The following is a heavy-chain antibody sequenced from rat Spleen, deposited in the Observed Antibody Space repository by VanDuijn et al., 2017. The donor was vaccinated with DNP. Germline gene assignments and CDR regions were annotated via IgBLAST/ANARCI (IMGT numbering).Heavy chain of an antibody. CDR1: GFTFSNYD. V-gene: IGHV5-22*01. CDR2: IGSAAYAP. D-gene: IGHD4-3*01. Sequence: EVQLVESGGGLVQPGRSLKLSCAASGFTFSNYDMAWVRQAPTKGLEWLAYIGSAAYAPYYGDSVKGRFTISRDNAKSTLYLQMNSLRSEDMATYYCVRWNSGHFDYWGQGVMVTVSS. J-gene: IGHJ2*01. CDR3: VRWNSGHFDY.